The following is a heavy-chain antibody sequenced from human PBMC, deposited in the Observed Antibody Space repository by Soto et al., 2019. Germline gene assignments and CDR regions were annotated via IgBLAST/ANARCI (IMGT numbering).Heavy chain of an antibody. CDR1: EFTFSSYC. V-gene: IGHV3-30*18. CDR3: AKEGGLSGSYYISSSYYFDY. J-gene: IGHJ4*02. CDR2: ISYDGSNT. D-gene: IGHD1-26*01. Sequence: GGSLRLSCAASEFTFSSYCMHWVRQAPGKGLEWVAIISYDGSNTYYADSVKGRFTISRDNSKNTLYLQMNSLRAEDTSVYYCAKEGGLSGSYYISSSYYFDYWGQGTLVTVSS.